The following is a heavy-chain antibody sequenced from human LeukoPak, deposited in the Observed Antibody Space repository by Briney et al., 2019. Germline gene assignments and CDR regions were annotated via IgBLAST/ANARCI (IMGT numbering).Heavy chain of an antibody. CDR3: ARAGYSSSWYRNYYYYYMDV. CDR2: IKQDGSEK. Sequence: GGSLRLSCAASGFTFSSHWMSWVRQAPGKGLGWVANIKQDGSEKYYVDSVKGRFTISRDNAKNSLYLQMNSLRAEDTAVYYCARAGYSSSWYRNYYYYYMDVWGKGTTVTVSS. J-gene: IGHJ6*03. V-gene: IGHV3-7*04. D-gene: IGHD6-13*01. CDR1: GFTFSSHW.